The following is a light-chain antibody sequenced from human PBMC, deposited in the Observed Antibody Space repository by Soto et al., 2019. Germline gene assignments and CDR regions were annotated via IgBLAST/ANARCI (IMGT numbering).Light chain of an antibody. CDR1: SSNIGSNT. CDR2: SNN. Sequence: QSVLTQPPSASGTPGQRVTICCSGSSSNIGSNTVNWYQQLPGTAPKLLIYSNNQRPSGVPDRFSGSKSGTPASLAISGLQSEDEAEYYCAAWDDSLNGPGVFGGGTQLTVL. CDR3: AAWDDSLNGPGV. J-gene: IGLJ3*02. V-gene: IGLV1-44*01.